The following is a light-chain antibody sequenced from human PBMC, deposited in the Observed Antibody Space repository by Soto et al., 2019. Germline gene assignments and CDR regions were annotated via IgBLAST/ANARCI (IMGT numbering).Light chain of an antibody. V-gene: IGKV1-5*01. Sequence: DIQMTQYPSTLSGSVGDRVTITCRASQTISSWLAWYQQKSGKAPKLLIYAASTLQSGVPSRFSGSGSGTDFTLTISCLQSEDFATYYCQQYYSYPRTFGQGTKVDI. CDR3: QQYYSYPRT. CDR2: AAS. J-gene: IGKJ1*01. CDR1: QTISSW.